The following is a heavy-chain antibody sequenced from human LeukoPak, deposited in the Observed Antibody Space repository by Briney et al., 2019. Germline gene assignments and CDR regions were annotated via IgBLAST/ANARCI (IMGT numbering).Heavy chain of an antibody. CDR2: INPSGGST. CDR3: AREKMVRGRAFDI. Sequence: ASVKVSCKASGYTFISYYIHWVRQAPGQGLEWMGIINPSGGSTSYAQKFQGRVTMTRDMSTSTVYMELSSLRSEDTAVYYCAREKMVRGRAFDIWGQGTMVTVSS. CDR1: GYTFISYY. D-gene: IGHD3-10*01. J-gene: IGHJ3*02. V-gene: IGHV1-46*01.